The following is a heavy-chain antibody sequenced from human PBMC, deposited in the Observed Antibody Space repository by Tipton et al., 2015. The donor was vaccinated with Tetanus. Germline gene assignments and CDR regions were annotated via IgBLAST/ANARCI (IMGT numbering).Heavy chain of an antibody. J-gene: IGHJ6*02. V-gene: IGHV1-18*01. CDR2: ISAYNGKT. CDR3: ARVQEQRIYYSGMDV. Sequence: QSGAEVKEPGASVKVSCKASGYNFVNFGISWVRQAPGQGLEWMGWISAYNGKTKYAQRLQGRVTMTTDRSASTAYMDLRRLRSDDTAVYYCARVQEQRIYYSGMDVWGQGTTVTVSS. CDR1: GYNFVNFG. D-gene: IGHD6-25*01.